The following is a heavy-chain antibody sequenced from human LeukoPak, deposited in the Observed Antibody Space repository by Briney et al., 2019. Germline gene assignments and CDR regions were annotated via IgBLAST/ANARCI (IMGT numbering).Heavy chain of an antibody. Sequence: GESLKISCKGSGYSFTSYWIGWVRPMPGKGLDWMGIIYPGDSDTRYSPSFQGQVTISADKSISTAYLQWSSLKASDTAMYYCARHGRFGESKNWFDPWGQGTLVTVSS. J-gene: IGHJ5*02. V-gene: IGHV5-51*01. CDR3: ARHGRFGESKNWFDP. CDR2: IYPGDSDT. CDR1: GYSFTSYW. D-gene: IGHD3-10*01.